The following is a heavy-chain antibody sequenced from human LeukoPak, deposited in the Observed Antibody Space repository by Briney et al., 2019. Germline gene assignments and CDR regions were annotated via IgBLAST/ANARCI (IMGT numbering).Heavy chain of an antibody. V-gene: IGHV3-53*01. J-gene: IGHJ5*02. CDR1: GFTGGHNY. CDR3: IVFGDSNH. CDR2: THSSGGT. Sequence: GGSLRLSCAASGFTGGHNYMSWVRQAPGKGLEWVSATHSSGGTYYADSVKGRFTISRDTSKNTLYPQINSLSVEDTAVYYCIVFGDSNHWGQGTLVTVSS. D-gene: IGHD4-17*01.